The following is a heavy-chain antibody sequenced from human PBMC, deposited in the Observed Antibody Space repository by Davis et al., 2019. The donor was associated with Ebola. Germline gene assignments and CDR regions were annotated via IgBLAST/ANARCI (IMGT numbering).Heavy chain of an antibody. V-gene: IGHV4-59*01. CDR1: GGSISSYY. CDR3: ARVSYGIAAAGTRGGDFDY. J-gene: IGHJ4*02. Sequence: PSETLSLTCTVSGGSISSYYWSWIRQPPGKGLEWIGYIYYSGSTNYNPSLKSRVTISVDTSKNQFSLKLSSVTAADTAVYYCARVSYGIAAAGTRGGDFDYWGQGTLVTVSS. D-gene: IGHD6-13*01. CDR2: IYYSGST.